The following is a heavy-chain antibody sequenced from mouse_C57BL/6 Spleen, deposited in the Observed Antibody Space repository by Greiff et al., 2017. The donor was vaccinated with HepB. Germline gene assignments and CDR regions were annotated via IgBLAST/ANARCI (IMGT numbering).Heavy chain of an antibody. CDR2: INPYNGDT. CDR1: GYSFTGYF. CDR3: ARSGYSNYAYAMDY. V-gene: IGHV1-20*01. J-gene: IGHJ4*01. D-gene: IGHD2-5*01. Sequence: EVQVVESGPELVKPGDSVKISCKASGYSFTGYFMNWVMQSHGKSLEWIGRINPYNGDTFYNQKFKGKATLTVDKSSSTAHMELRSLTSEDSAVYYCARSGYSNYAYAMDYWGQGTSVTVSS.